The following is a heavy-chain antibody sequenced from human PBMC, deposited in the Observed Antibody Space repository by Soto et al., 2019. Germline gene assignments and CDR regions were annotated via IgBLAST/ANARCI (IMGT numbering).Heavy chain of an antibody. CDR2: IYYSGST. V-gene: IGHV4-59*01. CDR3: ARDEVAGTGRWFYP. D-gene: IGHD6-19*01. CDR1: GGSISSYY. J-gene: IGHJ5*02. Sequence: SETLSLTCTVSGGSISSYYWSWIRQPPGKGLEWIGYIYYSGSTNYNPSLKSRVTISVDTSKNQFSLKLSSVTAADTAVYYCARDEVAGTGRWFYPWGQGTLVTVS.